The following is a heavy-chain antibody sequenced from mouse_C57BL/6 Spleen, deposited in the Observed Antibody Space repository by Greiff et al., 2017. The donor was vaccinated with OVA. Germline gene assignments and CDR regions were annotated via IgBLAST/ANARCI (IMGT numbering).Heavy chain of an antibody. D-gene: IGHD2-5*01. J-gene: IGHJ3*01. V-gene: IGHV1-20*01. CDR3: ASLGAYYSNQAWFAY. Sequence: DVQLQESGPELVKPGDSVKISCKASGYSFTGYFMNWVMQSHGKSLEWIGRINPYNGDTFYNQKFKGKATLTVDKSSSTAHMELRSLTSEDSAVYYCASLGAYYSNQAWFAYWGQGTLVTVSA. CDR2: INPYNGDT. CDR1: GYSFTGYF.